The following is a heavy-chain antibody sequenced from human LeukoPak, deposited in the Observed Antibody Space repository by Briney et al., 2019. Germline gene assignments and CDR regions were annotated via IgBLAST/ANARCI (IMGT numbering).Heavy chain of an antibody. CDR1: GDSISSGRHY. CDR3: ARGGLYWFDP. V-gene: IGHV4-61*02. D-gene: IGHD3-10*01. Sequence: SETLSLTCTVSGDSISSGRHYWSWIRQPAGKGLEWIGRIHYSGNTKYNPSLNGRLSISVDTSKNQFSLNITPVTAADTAVYYCARGGLYWFDPWGQGTQLTVSS. CDR2: IHYSGNT. J-gene: IGHJ5*02.